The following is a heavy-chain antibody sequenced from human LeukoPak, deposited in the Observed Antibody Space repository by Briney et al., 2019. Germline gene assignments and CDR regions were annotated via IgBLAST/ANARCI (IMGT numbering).Heavy chain of an antibody. CDR2: IIPIFGTA. J-gene: IGHJ4*02. CDR3: ARGGRVRGYSSTWYYFDY. Sequence: SVKVSCKASGGTFSSNAISWVRQPPGQGLEWMGGIIPIFGTANYAQKFQGRVTITADESTSTAYMELSSLRSEDTAVYYCARGGRVRGYSSTWYYFDYWGQGTLVTVSS. D-gene: IGHD6-13*01. CDR1: GGTFSSNA. V-gene: IGHV1-69*01.